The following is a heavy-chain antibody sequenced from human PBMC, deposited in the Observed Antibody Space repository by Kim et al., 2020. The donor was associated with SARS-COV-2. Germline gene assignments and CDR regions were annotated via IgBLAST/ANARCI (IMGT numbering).Heavy chain of an antibody. V-gene: IGHV3-30*07. D-gene: IGHD6-19*01. CDR3: AREGKWRVLYYYYGMDV. Sequence: GKGRFTISRDKSKNTLYLQRNSLRAEDTAVDYCAREGKWRVLYYYYGMDVWGQGTTVTVSS. J-gene: IGHJ6*02.